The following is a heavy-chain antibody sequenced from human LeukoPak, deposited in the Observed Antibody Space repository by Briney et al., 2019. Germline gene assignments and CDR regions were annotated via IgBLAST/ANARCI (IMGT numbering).Heavy chain of an antibody. D-gene: IGHD6-19*01. J-gene: IGHJ4*02. CDR3: ARDLTGIAVAGTD. CDR2: ISYDGTNK. Sequence: PGGSLRLSCAASGFTFTTYGTHWVRQAPGKGLEWVAFISYDGTNKYYADSVKGRFTISRDNSDNILYLQMNRLRAEDTAVYYCARDLTGIAVAGTDWGQGTLVTVSS. V-gene: IGHV3-30*03. CDR1: GFTFTTYG.